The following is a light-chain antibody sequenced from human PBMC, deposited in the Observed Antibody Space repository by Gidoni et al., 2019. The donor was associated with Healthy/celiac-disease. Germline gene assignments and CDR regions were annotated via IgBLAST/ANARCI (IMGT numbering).Light chain of an antibody. J-gene: IGKJ4*01. V-gene: IGKV3-15*01. CDR2: GAS. Sequence: EIVMTQSPATLSVSPGDRATLSCRASQSVSSNLAWYQQKPGQAPRLLIYGASTRATGIPARFSGSGSGTEFTLTISSLQSEDFAVYYCQQYNNWPVLTFXGXTKVEIK. CDR3: QQYNNWPVLT. CDR1: QSVSSN.